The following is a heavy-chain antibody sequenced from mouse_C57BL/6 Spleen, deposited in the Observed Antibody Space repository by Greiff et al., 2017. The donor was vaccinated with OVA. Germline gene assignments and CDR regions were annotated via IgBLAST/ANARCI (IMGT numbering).Heavy chain of an antibody. CDR2: IDPENGDT. CDR3: TTDYGSSYPYYFDY. D-gene: IGHD1-1*01. V-gene: IGHV14-4*01. Sequence: EVQLVESGAELVRPGASVKLSCTASGFNIKDDYMHWVKQRPEQGLEWIGWIDPENGDTEYASKFQGKATITADTSSNTAYLQLSSLTSEDTAVYYCTTDYGSSYPYYFDYWGQGTTLTVSS. CDR1: GFNIKDDY. J-gene: IGHJ2*01.